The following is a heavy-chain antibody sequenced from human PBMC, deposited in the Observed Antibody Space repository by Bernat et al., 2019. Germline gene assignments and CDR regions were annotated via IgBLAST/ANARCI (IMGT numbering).Heavy chain of an antibody. D-gene: IGHD6-19*01. V-gene: IGHV4-59*12. J-gene: IGHJ4*02. Sequence: QVQLQESGPGLVKPSETLSLACTVSGGSISSYYWSWIRQPPGKGLECIGYIYNTGRTNYNPSLKGRVTISVDTSKNQFSLKLSSVTAADTAVYYCARVRRSGYDYWGQGTLVTVSS. CDR1: GGSISSYY. CDR3: ARVRRSGYDY. CDR2: IYNTGRT.